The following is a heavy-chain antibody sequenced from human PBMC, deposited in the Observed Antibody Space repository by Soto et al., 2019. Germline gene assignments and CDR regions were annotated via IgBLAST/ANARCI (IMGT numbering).Heavy chain of an antibody. D-gene: IGHD6-19*01. CDR2: IYHSGTT. CDR1: AGFINSDNYY. Sequence: QVHLQESSPGLVKPSQTLSLTCTVSAGFINSDNYYWTWIRQHPGEGLEWIGYIYHSGTTYYNPSLKSRLTISLDTSKNQFSLNLRSVTAADTAVYYCVRDRRLVVAGIRYYGMDVWGQGTTVTVSS. V-gene: IGHV4-31*03. J-gene: IGHJ6*02. CDR3: VRDRRLVVAGIRYYGMDV.